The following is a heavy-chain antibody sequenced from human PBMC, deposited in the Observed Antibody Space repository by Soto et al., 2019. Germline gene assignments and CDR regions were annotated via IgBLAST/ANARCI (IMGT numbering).Heavy chain of an antibody. Sequence: GGSLRLSCAASGFTFSSYWMHWVRQAPGKGLVWVSRINSDGSSTSYADSVKGRFTISRDNAKNTLYLQMNSLRAEDTAVYYCARGGVLLWFGESSDAFDIWGQGTMVTVSS. CDR1: GFTFSSYW. J-gene: IGHJ3*02. CDR3: ARGGVLLWFGESSDAFDI. D-gene: IGHD3-10*01. V-gene: IGHV3-74*01. CDR2: INSDGSST.